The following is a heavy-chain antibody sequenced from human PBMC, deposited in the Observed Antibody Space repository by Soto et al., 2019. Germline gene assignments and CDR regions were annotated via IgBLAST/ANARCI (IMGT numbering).Heavy chain of an antibody. Sequence: QVQLVQSGAEIKKPGSSVKVSCRASGGTFTVYTIIWVRQAPGQGLEWMGGIIPMFGTTDYAQKFQGRVTITAADSTRTVFMELSSLRSEDTAVYYCARGNDNYGDSPPEYFQHWGQGTLVAVST. V-gene: IGHV1-69*01. CDR1: GGTFTVYT. CDR2: IIPMFGTT. J-gene: IGHJ1*01. D-gene: IGHD4-17*01. CDR3: ARGNDNYGDSPPEYFQH.